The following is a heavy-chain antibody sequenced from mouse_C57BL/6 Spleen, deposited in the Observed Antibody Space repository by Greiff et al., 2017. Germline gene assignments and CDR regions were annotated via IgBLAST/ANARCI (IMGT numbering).Heavy chain of an antibody. CDR1: GYTFTSYW. V-gene: IGHV1-64*01. CDR2: IHPNSGST. CDR3: SRRGSSYGLGD. Sequence: QVQLQQPGAELVKPGASVKLSCKASGYTFTSYWMHWVKQRPGQGLEWIGMIHPNSGSTNYNEKFKSKATLTVDKSSSTAYMQLSSLTSEDSAVYYCSRRGSSYGLGDWGQGTTLTVSS. J-gene: IGHJ2*01. D-gene: IGHD1-1*01.